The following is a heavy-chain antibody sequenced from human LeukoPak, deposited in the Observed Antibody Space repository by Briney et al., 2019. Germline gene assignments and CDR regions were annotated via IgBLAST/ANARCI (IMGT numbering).Heavy chain of an antibody. V-gene: IGHV4-59*01. Sequence: SETLSLTCTVSGGSINNYYWTWIRQSPGKGLEWIGNIHYSGSTNYNPSLKSRVTISVDTSKNQFSLKLTTVTAADTAVYYCARQIASAGTAGFDFWGQGALVTVSS. CDR2: IHYSGST. D-gene: IGHD6-13*01. CDR3: ARQIASAGTAGFDF. CDR1: GGSINNYY. J-gene: IGHJ4*02.